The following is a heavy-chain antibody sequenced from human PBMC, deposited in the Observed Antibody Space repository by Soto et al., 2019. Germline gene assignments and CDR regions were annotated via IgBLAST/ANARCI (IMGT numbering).Heavy chain of an antibody. J-gene: IGHJ4*02. Sequence: SETLSLTCTVSGGSMSSHFWSWIRQPPGKGLEWIGYIYYSGSAKYNPSLKSRVTISVDTSKNQFSLKLSTVTAADTAVYYCARQVDDYSHYYDNGSGESYIDSWGQGTLVTVSS. CDR1: GGSMSSHF. CDR2: IYYSGSA. D-gene: IGHD4-4*01. V-gene: IGHV4-59*08. CDR3: ARQVDDYSHYYDNGSGESYIDS.